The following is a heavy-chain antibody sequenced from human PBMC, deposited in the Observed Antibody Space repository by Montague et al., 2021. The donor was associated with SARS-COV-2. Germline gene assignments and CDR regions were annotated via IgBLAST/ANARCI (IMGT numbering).Heavy chain of an antibody. CDR1: GGSISSHF. CDR3: ARATSVRGAVSWFDP. CDR2: INSNGGT. Sequence: SETLSLTCTVSGGSISSHFWSFIRQPPGKGLEWIGNINSNGGTNXXPSLRSGLTMSVDTSKNQFSLQLRSMTPADTAVYLCARATSVRGAVSWFDPWGQGILVTVSS. V-gene: IGHV4-59*11. J-gene: IGHJ5*02. D-gene: IGHD3-10*01.